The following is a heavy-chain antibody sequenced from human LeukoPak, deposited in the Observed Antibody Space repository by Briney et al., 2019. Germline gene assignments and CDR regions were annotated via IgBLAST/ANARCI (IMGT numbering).Heavy chain of an antibody. D-gene: IGHD6-19*01. CDR3: ARVDSSGWYEFDP. V-gene: IGHV1-2*02. J-gene: IGHJ5*02. Sequence: GASVKVSCEASGYTFTGYYMHWVRQAPGQGLVWMGWINPNSGGTNYAQKFQGRVTMTRDTSISTAYMELSRLRSDDTAVYYCARVDSSGWYEFDPWGQGTLVTVSS. CDR1: GYTFTGYY. CDR2: INPNSGGT.